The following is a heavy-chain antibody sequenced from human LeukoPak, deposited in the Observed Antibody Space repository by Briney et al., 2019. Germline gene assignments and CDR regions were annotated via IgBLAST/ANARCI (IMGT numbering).Heavy chain of an antibody. CDR1: GGSISSSSYY. CDR3: ASSTYYDFWSGYYCWFDP. J-gene: IGHJ5*02. D-gene: IGHD3-3*01. Sequence: SETLSLTCTVSGGSISSSSYYWGWIRQPPGKGLEWIGSICYSGSTYYNPSLKSRVTISVDTSKNQFSLKLSSVTAADTAVYYCASSTYYDFWSGYYCWFDPWGQGTLVTVSS. V-gene: IGHV4-39*01. CDR2: ICYSGST.